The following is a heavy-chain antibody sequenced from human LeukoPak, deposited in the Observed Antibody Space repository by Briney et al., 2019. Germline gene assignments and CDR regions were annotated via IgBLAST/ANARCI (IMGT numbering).Heavy chain of an antibody. CDR2: IIPIFGTP. D-gene: IGHD1-26*01. Sequence: SVKVSCKASGGTFSAYAISWVRQAPGQGLEWMGGIIPIFGTPNYAQKFQDRVTITADESTSTAYMELSSLRSEDTAVYYCARDSGSYGLGFYYFDYWGQGTLVTVSS. V-gene: IGHV1-69*01. J-gene: IGHJ4*02. CDR3: ARDSGSYGLGFYYFDY. CDR1: GGTFSAYA.